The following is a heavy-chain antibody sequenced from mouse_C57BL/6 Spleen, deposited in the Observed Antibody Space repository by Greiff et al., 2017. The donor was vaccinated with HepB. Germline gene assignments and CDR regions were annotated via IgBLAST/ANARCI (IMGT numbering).Heavy chain of an antibody. V-gene: IGHV6-6*01. CDR3: TRGDGYYVRNWYFDV. CDR1: GFTFSDAW. CDR2: IRNKANNHAT. D-gene: IGHD2-3*01. J-gene: IGHJ1*03. Sequence: EVKLMESGGGLVQPGGSMKLSCAASGFTFSDAWMDWVRQSPEKGLEWVAEIRNKANNHATYYAESVKGRFTISRDDSKSSVYLQMNSLRAEDTGIYYCTRGDGYYVRNWYFDVWGTGTTVTVSS.